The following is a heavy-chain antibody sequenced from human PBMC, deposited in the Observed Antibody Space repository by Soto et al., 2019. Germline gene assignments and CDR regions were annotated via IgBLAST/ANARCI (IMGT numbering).Heavy chain of an antibody. J-gene: IGHJ4*02. CDR3: ARQASRYSSGRDFDY. Sequence: SETLSLTCAIYGGSFSGYYWSWIRQPPGKGLEWIGYIYYSGSTNYNPSLKSRVTISVDTSKNQFSLKLSSMTAADTAVYYCARQASRYSSGRDFDYWGQGTLVTVSS. D-gene: IGHD6-19*01. CDR1: GGSFSGYY. CDR2: IYYSGST. V-gene: IGHV4-59*01.